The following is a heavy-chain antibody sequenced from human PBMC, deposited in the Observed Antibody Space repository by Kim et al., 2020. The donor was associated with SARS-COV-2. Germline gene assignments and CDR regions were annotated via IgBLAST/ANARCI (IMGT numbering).Heavy chain of an antibody. J-gene: IGHJ6*02. CDR3: ARERQWLGPYGMDV. D-gene: IGHD6-19*01. V-gene: IGHV3-30*04. CDR1: GFTFSSYA. CDR2: ISYDGSNK. Sequence: GGSLRLSCAASGFTFSSYAMHWVRQAPGKGLEWVAVISYDGSNKYYADSVKGRFTISRDNSKNTLYLQMNSLRAEDTAVYYCARERQWLGPYGMDVWGQG.